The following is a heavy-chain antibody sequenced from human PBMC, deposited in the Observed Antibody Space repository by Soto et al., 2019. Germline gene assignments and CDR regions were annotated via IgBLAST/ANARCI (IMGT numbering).Heavy chain of an antibody. Sequence: ELHLVESGGGLVQPGGSLRLSCTASGFTFINYWMAWVRQAPGKGLEWVANMNADGSEKYYVDSVKGRFTISRENAKNSLYLQMNSLRDEDTAAYYCARDVMGGHFDLWGRGTLVTVSP. V-gene: IGHV3-7*05. J-gene: IGHJ2*01. CDR3: ARDVMGGHFDL. CDR1: GFTFINYW. D-gene: IGHD1-26*01. CDR2: MNADGSEK.